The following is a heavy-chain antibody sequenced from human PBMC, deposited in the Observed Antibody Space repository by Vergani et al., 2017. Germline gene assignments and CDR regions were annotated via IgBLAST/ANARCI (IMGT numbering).Heavy chain of an antibody. D-gene: IGHD6-19*01. CDR3: AHIDIAVAGNGY. CDR1: GFSLSTSGVG. CDR2: IYWNDDK. J-gene: IGHJ4*02. V-gene: IGHV2-5*01. Sequence: QITLKESGPTLVKPTQTLTLTCTFSGFSLSTSGVGVGWIRQPPGKALEWLALIYWNDDKRYSPSLKSRLTITKDTSKNQVVLTMTNMDPVDAATYYCAHIDIAVAGNGYWGQGTLVTVSS.